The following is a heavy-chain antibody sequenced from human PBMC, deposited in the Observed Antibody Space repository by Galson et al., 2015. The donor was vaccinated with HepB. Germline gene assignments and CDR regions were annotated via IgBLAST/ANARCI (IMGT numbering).Heavy chain of an antibody. CDR3: ARYTAGYRDAFDI. Sequence: SLRLSCAASGFTFSSYGMRWVRQAPGKGLEWVSSISGSGATTYYADSVKGRFTISRDNSKNTLYLQMNSLRAEDTAVYYCARYTAGYRDAFDIWGQGTMVTVSS. D-gene: IGHD5-18*01. J-gene: IGHJ3*02. V-gene: IGHV3-23*01. CDR2: ISGSGATT. CDR1: GFTFSSYG.